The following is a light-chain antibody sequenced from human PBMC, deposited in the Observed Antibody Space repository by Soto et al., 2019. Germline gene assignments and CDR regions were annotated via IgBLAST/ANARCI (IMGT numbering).Light chain of an antibody. CDR1: SSDVGSYSR. Sequence: QSALTQPPSVSGSPGQSVTISCTGTSSDVGSYSRVSWYQQPPGTAPKLMIYEVSNRPSGVPDRCSGSKSGNTASLPISWLQPEDEADYYCSSYTSSNTHVFGTGTKLTVL. J-gene: IGLJ1*01. CDR3: SSYTSSNTHV. V-gene: IGLV2-18*04. CDR2: EVS.